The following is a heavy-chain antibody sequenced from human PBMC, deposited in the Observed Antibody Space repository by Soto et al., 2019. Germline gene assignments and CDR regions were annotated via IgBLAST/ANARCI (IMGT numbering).Heavy chain of an antibody. D-gene: IGHD6-19*01. CDR2: LYWDDDK. CDR1: GFSLNTNAVG. CDR3: AHRRVRDSSGENSDS. J-gene: IGHJ4*02. Sequence: QITLKESGPTLVKPTQTLTLTCTFSGFSLNTNAVGVAWIRQPPGKALEWLALLYWDDDKRYSPSLKSRLTITTDTAKNQVVRTMTNMDPEDTATYYCAHRRVRDSSGENSDSWGQGTLVTVSS. V-gene: IGHV2-5*02.